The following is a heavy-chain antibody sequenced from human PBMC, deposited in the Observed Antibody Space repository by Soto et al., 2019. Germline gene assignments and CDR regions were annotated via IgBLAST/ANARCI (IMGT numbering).Heavy chain of an antibody. Sequence: GESLKISCKGSGYSFTSYWISWVRQMPGKGLEWMGRIDPSDSYTNYSPSFQGHVTISADKSISTAYLQWSSLKASDTAMYYCARHSYYYDSSGYAVFYFDYWGQGTLVTVSS. J-gene: IGHJ4*02. CDR1: GYSFTSYW. D-gene: IGHD3-22*01. CDR3: ARHSYYYDSSGYAVFYFDY. CDR2: IDPSDSYT. V-gene: IGHV5-10-1*01.